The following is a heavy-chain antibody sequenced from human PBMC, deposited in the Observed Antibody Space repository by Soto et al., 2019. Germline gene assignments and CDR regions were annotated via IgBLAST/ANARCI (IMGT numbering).Heavy chain of an antibody. CDR2: IYYSGST. CDR3: ARPLYSYGPRFDY. D-gene: IGHD5-18*01. CDR1: GGSISSYY. V-gene: IGHV4-59*01. J-gene: IGHJ4*02. Sequence: QVQLQESGPGLVKPSETLSLTCTVSGGSISSYYWSWIRQPPGKGLEWIGYIYYSGSTNYNPSLMSRVTISVDTSKNQFSPKLSSVTAADTAVYYCARPLYSYGPRFDYWGQGTLVTVSS.